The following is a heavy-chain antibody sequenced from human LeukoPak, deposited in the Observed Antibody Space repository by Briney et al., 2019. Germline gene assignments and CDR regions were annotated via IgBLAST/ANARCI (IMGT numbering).Heavy chain of an antibody. CDR3: ARMTDFWNEYYDSYFDY. CDR2: VNYSGNI. Sequence: SETLSLTCSVSGGSIRGNYWSWIRQTQGKGLEWIGEVNYSGNINYNPSVKSRVAISVDMSKNHLSLRLNSVTAADTAVYYCARMTDFWNEYYDSYFDYWGQGTLVIVSS. CDR1: GGSIRGNY. J-gene: IGHJ4*02. V-gene: IGHV4-34*01. D-gene: IGHD3-3*01.